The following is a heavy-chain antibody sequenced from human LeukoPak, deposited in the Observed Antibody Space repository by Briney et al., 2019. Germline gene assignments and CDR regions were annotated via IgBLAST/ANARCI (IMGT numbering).Heavy chain of an antibody. V-gene: IGHV4-34*01. CDR1: GGSFSGYY. J-gene: IGHJ5*02. CDR2: INRSGST. D-gene: IGHD6-13*01. Sequence: SETLSLTCAVYGGSFSGYYWSWIRQPPGKGLEWIGEINRSGSTNYNPSLKSRVTISVDTSKNQFSLKLSSVTAADTAVYYCARGPYSSSSWFDPWGQGTLVTVSS. CDR3: ARGPYSSSSWFDP.